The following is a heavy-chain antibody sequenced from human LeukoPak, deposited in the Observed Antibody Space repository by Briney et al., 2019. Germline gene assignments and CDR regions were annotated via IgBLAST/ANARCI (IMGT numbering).Heavy chain of an antibody. CDR2: IYSTGST. V-gene: IGHV4-4*07. J-gene: IGHJ4*02. CDR1: GGSISSYF. CDR3: AKGVGHLNY. D-gene: IGHD1-26*01. Sequence: SETLSLTCTVSGGSISSYFWTWIRQPTGKGLEWIGRIYSTGSTNYNPSLKSRVPMSVDTSKNQFSLKMTSVTAADTAVYFCAKGVGHLNYWAQGTLVTV.